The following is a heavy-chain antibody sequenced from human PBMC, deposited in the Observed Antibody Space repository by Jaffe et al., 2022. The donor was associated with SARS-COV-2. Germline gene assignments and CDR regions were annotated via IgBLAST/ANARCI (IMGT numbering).Heavy chain of an antibody. CDR3: AKDGWYSYGYVPTPHFDY. J-gene: IGHJ4*02. CDR1: GFTFSSYA. Sequence: EVQLLESGGGLVQPGGSLRLSCAASGFTFSSYAMSWVRQAPGKGLEWVSAISGSGGSTYYADSVKGRFTISRDNSKNTLYLQMNSLRAEDTAVYYCAKDGWYSYGYVPTPHFDYWGQGTLVTVSS. CDR2: ISGSGGST. D-gene: IGHD5-18*01. V-gene: IGHV3-23*01.